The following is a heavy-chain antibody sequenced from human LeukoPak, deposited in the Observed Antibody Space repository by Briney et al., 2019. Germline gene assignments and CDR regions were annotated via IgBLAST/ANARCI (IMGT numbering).Heavy chain of an antibody. CDR1: GYTFTNYG. V-gene: IGHV1-18*01. Sequence: ASVKVSCKASGYTFTNYGISWVRQAPGQGLEWMGWISGYNADTKYAQKLQGRVTMTTETSTSTAYMELRSLRSDDTAVYYCARDGYSSGWYTLDAFDIWGQGTTVTVSS. CDR3: ARDGYSSGWYTLDAFDI. D-gene: IGHD6-19*01. CDR2: ISGYNADT. J-gene: IGHJ3*02.